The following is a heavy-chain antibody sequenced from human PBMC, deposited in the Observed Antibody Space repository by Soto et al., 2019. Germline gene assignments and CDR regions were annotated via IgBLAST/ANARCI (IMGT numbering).Heavy chain of an antibody. J-gene: IGHJ6*02. D-gene: IGHD1-7*01. CDR2: IDDDGSST. Sequence: GGSLRLSCAASGFDFSTYWMHWVRQVPGKGLEWVSRIDDDGSSTRYADSVKGRFTISRDNAKNIVYLEMNSLRTEDTAVYYCARRPELPLRASQYYYGMDIWGQGTTVTV. CDR3: ARRPELPLRASQYYYGMDI. CDR1: GFDFSTYW. V-gene: IGHV3-74*01.